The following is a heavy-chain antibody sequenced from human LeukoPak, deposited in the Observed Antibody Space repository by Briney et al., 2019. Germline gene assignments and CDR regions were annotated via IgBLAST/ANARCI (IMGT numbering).Heavy chain of an antibody. CDR1: GFTFSSYA. J-gene: IGHJ4*02. CDR3: ANDYDSSGYYFDY. D-gene: IGHD3-22*01. V-gene: IGHV3-23*01. Sequence: PGGSLRLSCVASGFTFSSYAMSWVRQAPGKGLEWVSAISGSGGSTYYADSVKGRFTISRDNSKNTLYLQMNSLRAEDTAVYYCANDYDSSGYYFDYWGQGTLVTVSS. CDR2: ISGSGGST.